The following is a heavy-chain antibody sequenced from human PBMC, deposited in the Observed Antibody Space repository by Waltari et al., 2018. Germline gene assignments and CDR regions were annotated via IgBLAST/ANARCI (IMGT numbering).Heavy chain of an antibody. V-gene: IGHV4-30-2*06. CDR2: IYHSGST. J-gene: IGHJ3*02. CDR1: GGSISSAGYS. D-gene: IGHD3-16*02. Sequence: QLQLQESGSGLVKPSQTLSLTCAVSGGSISSAGYSWSWIRQSPGKGLEWIGYIYHSGSTYYNPSLKMRVTISVDRSKNQFSLKLSSVTAADTAVYYCARGGGMITFGGVIAGDAFDIWGQGTMVTVSS. CDR3: ARGGGMITFGGVIAGDAFDI.